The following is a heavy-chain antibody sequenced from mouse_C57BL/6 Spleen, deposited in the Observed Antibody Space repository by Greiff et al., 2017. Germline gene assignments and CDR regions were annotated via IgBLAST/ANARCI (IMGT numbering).Heavy chain of an antibody. J-gene: IGHJ2*01. CDR3: ARGETFDY. CDR1: GYTFTSYG. CDR2: IYPRSGNT. V-gene: IGHV1-81*01. Sequence: QVQLQQSGAELARPGASVKLSCKASGYTFTSYGISWVKQRTGQGLGWIGEIYPRSGNTYYNEKFKGKATLTADKSSSTAYMELRSLTSEDSAVYFCARGETFDYWGQGTTLTVSS.